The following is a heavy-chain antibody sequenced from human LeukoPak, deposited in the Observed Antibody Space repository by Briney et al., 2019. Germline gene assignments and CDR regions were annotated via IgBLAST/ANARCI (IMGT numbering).Heavy chain of an antibody. J-gene: IGHJ5*02. CDR1: GFTFSGYS. CDR2: ISSSSSYI. Sequence: PGGSLRLSCAASGFTFSGYSMNWVRQAPGKGLEWVSSISSSSSYIYYADSVKGRFTISRDNAKNSLYLQMNSLRAEDTAVYYCARHYYDSSGYTPGWFDPWGQGTLVTVSS. CDR3: ARHYYDSSGYTPGWFDP. D-gene: IGHD3-22*01. V-gene: IGHV3-21*01.